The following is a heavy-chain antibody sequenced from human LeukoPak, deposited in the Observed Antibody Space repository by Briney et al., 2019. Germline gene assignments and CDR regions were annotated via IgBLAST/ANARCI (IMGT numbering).Heavy chain of an antibody. J-gene: IGHJ3*02. CDR1: GFTFSNYG. Sequence: PGGSLRLSCAASGFTFSNYGMSRVRQAPGKGLEWVSVIYSGGTTYYTDSVKGRFTISRDNSKNTLYLQMHNLRAEDTAVYHCARDGSGAFDIWGQGTMVTVSS. D-gene: IGHD3-10*01. CDR2: IYSGGTT. V-gene: IGHV3-53*01. CDR3: ARDGSGAFDI.